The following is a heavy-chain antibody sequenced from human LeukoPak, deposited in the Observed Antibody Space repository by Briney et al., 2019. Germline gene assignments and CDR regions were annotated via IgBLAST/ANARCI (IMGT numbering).Heavy chain of an antibody. Sequence: SETLSLTCTVSGGSISSSSYYWGWVRQPPGKGLEWIGSIYYSDSTYYNPSLKSRVTISVDKSKNQFSLKLSSVTAADTAVYYCASVDYHDSSGYYFDHWGQGTLVTISS. CDR1: GGSISSSSYY. J-gene: IGHJ4*02. V-gene: IGHV4-39*07. CDR2: IYYSDST. CDR3: ASVDYHDSSGYYFDH. D-gene: IGHD3-22*01.